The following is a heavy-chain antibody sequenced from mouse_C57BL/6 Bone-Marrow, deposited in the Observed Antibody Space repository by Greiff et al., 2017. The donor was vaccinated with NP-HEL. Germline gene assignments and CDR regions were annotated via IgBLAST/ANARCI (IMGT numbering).Heavy chain of an antibody. D-gene: IGHD2-4*01. CDR1: GYAFTNYL. V-gene: IGHV1-54*01. Sequence: QVQLQQSGAELVRPGTSVKVSCKASGYAFTNYLIEWVKQRPGQGLEWIGVINPGSGGTNYNEKFKGKATLTADKSSSPAYMQLSSRTSEDSAVYFCARGGIYYDYAWFAYWGQGTLVTVSA. CDR2: INPGSGGT. J-gene: IGHJ3*01. CDR3: ARGGIYYDYAWFAY.